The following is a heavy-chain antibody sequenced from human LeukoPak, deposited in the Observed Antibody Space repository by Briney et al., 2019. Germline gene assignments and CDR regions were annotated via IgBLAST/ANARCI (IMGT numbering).Heavy chain of an antibody. CDR1: GFTFNSYS. CDR3: AKTTYCGRDCYAWYFDF. Sequence: GGSLRLSCAASGFTFNSYSMNWVRQAPGKGLEWVSSISGSNSYIYYADSMKGRFTISRDNFRNTLYLQMNSLRAEDTAVYHCAKTTYCGRDCYAWYFDFWGQGTLVTISS. J-gene: IGHJ4*02. CDR2: ISGSNSYI. D-gene: IGHD2-21*02. V-gene: IGHV3-21*04.